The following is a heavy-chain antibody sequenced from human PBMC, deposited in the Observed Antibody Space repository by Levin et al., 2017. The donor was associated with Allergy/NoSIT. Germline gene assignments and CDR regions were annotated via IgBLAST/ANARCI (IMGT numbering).Heavy chain of an antibody. CDR1: RFTFSTYG. D-gene: IGHD3-10*01. CDR3: ARDLRKGKFFDY. CDR2: IWSDGSNI. Sequence: GESLKISCSASRFTFSTYGMHWVRQAPGKGLEWVAVIWSDGSNIYYADSVKGRFTISRDNSKNTLYLQMNSLRDEDTAVYYCARDLRKGKFFDYWGQGTLVTVSS. J-gene: IGHJ4*02. V-gene: IGHV3-33*01.